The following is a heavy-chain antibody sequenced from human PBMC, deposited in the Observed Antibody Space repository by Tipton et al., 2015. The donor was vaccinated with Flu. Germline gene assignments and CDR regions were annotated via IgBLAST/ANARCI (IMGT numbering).Heavy chain of an antibody. J-gene: IGHJ6*02. CDR3: ARGRYCSGGSCYSTLNYYYYGMDV. CDR1: GYSITNAYY. Sequence: PGLVKPSETLSLTCAVSGYSITNAYYWGWIRQPPGKGLEWIGTISYGGSTYYNPSLESRVTISVDTSKNQFSLKLSSVTAADTAVYYCARGRYCSGGSCYSTLNYYYYGMDVWGQGTTVTVSS. D-gene: IGHD2-15*01. CDR2: ISYGGST. V-gene: IGHV4-38-2*01.